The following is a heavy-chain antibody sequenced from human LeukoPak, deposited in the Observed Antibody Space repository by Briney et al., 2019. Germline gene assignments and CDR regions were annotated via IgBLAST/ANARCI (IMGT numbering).Heavy chain of an antibody. CDR3: ARALGASGSSIPGWFDP. CDR2: IYYSGTT. Sequence: SETLSLTCTVSGGSISSSPYYWGWIRQPPGKGLEWIGSIYYSGTTHYNPSLKSRVTISVDTSKNQFSLKLSSVTAADTAVYYCARALGASGSSIPGWFDPWGQGTLVTVSS. CDR1: GGSISSSPYY. J-gene: IGHJ5*02. D-gene: IGHD1-26*01. V-gene: IGHV4-39*07.